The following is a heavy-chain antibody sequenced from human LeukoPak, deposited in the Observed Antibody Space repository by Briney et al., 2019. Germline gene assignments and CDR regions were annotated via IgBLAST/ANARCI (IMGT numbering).Heavy chain of an antibody. CDR2: ISSSGSTI. CDR1: GFTFSSYE. Sequence: GGSLRLSCAASGFTFSSYEMNWVRQAPGKGLEWVSYISSSGSTIYYADSVKGRFTISRDNAKNSLYLQMNSLRAEDTAVYYCARDHYYGSGSLFDYWGQGTLVTVSS. CDR3: ARDHYYGSGSLFDY. V-gene: IGHV3-48*03. J-gene: IGHJ4*02. D-gene: IGHD3-10*01.